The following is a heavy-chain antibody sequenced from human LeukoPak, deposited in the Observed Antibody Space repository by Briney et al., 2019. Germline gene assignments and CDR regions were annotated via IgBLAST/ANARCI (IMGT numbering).Heavy chain of an antibody. CDR2: ISPYIGNT. D-gene: IGHD3-3*02. CDR1: GYTFTSYH. Sequence: ASVKVSCKASGYTFTSYHMHWVRQAPGQRLEWMGWISPYIGNTYYSQKLQGRVTMTTDTSTTTAYMELRSLRSDDTGVYYCARFTPRLSREKFDYWGQGTLVTVSS. V-gene: IGHV1-18*01. J-gene: IGHJ4*02. CDR3: ARFTPRLSREKFDY.